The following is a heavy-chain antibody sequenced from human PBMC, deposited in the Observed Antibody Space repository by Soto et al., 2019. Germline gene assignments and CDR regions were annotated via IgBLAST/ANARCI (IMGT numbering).Heavy chain of an antibody. J-gene: IGHJ4*02. D-gene: IGHD3-3*01. Sequence: LRLSCAASGFTFSDFWMSWVCQAPGKGLEWVANIKEDGSEKYYVDSVKGRFTISRDNAKNSVYLQMNSLRDEDTAVYYCARKGVAFDYWGQGALVTVSS. CDR3: ARKGVAFDY. CDR2: IKEDGSEK. CDR1: GFTFSDFW. V-gene: IGHV3-7*01.